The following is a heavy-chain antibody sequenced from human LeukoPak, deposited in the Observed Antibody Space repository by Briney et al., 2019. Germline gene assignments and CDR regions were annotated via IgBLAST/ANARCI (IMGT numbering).Heavy chain of an antibody. CDR2: ISYDGSNK. CDR1: GFTFSSYG. D-gene: IGHD3-10*01. Sequence: PGGSLRLSCAASGFTFSSYGMHWVRQAPGKGLEWVAVISYDGSNKYYADSVKGRFTISRDNSKNTLYLQMNSLRAEDTAVYYCAKDRGVIISPVFDYWGQGTLVTVSS. J-gene: IGHJ4*02. CDR3: AKDRGVIISPVFDY. V-gene: IGHV3-30*18.